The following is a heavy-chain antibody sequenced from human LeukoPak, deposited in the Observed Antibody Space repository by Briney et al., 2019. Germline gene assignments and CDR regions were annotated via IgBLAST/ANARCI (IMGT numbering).Heavy chain of an antibody. D-gene: IGHD3-22*01. Sequence: GASVKVSCKPSGYTFTGYYMHWVRQAPGQGLEWMGRIIPILNIANYAQKFQGRVTITADKSTRTAYMELSSLRSEDTAVYYCARSVGSSGYLAYWGQGTLVTVSS. J-gene: IGHJ4*02. V-gene: IGHV1-69*02. CDR3: ARSVGSSGYLAY. CDR2: IIPILNIA. CDR1: GYTFTGYY.